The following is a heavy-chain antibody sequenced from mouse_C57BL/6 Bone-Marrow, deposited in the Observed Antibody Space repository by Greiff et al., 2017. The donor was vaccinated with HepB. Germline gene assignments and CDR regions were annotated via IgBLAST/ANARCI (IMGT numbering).Heavy chain of an antibody. J-gene: IGHJ2*01. V-gene: IGHV1-80*01. CDR2: IYPGDGDT. D-gene: IGHD2-4*01. Sequence: QVTLKVSGAELVKPGASVKISCKASGYAFSSYWMNWVKQRPGKGLEWIGQIYPGDGDTNYNGKFKGKATLTADKSSSTAYMQLSSLTSEDSAVYFCARGDYDYFDYWGQGTTLTVSS. CDR1: GYAFSSYW. CDR3: ARGDYDYFDY.